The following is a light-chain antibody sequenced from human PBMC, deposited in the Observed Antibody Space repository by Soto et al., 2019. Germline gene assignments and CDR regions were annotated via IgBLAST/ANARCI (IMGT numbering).Light chain of an antibody. J-gene: IGLJ1*01. CDR3: SSYTSSRAYV. CDR1: SSDVGGYNY. CDR2: DVS. Sequence: QSVLTHPRSVSGSPGQSVAMSCTGTSSDVGGYNYVSWYQQHPGKAPKVMIFDVSNRPSGVSNRFSGSKSGNTASLTISGLQAEDEADYYCSSYTSSRAYVFGIGTKVTV. V-gene: IGLV2-14*01.